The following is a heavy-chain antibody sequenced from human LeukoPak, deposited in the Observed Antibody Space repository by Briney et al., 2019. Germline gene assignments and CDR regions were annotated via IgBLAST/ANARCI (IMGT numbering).Heavy chain of an antibody. CDR1: GYSFTSYW. CDR3: ARHTPYYMDV. CDR2: IYPGDSDT. J-gene: IGHJ6*03. Sequence: GESLKISCEGSGYSFTSYWIGWGRQMPGKGLEWMGIIYPGDSDTRYSPSFQGQVTISADKSISTAYLQWSSLKASDTAMYYCARHTPYYMDVWGKGTTVTASS. V-gene: IGHV5-51*01.